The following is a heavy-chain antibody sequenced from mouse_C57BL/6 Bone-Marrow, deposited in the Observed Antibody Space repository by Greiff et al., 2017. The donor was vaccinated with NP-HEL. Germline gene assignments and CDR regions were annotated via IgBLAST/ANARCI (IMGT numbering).Heavy chain of an antibody. D-gene: IGHD1-1*01. V-gene: IGHV1-62-2*01. J-gene: IGHJ1*03. CDR1: GYTFTEYT. Sequence: QVQLQQSGAELVKPGASVKLSCKASGYTFTEYTIHWVKQRSGQGLEWIGWFYPGSGSIKYNEKFKDKATLTEDTSSSTVYMDLSRLTSEDSAVYFGARHGDYFGSSYGYFDVWGTGTTVTVSS. CDR2: FYPGSGSI. CDR3: ARHGDYFGSSYGYFDV.